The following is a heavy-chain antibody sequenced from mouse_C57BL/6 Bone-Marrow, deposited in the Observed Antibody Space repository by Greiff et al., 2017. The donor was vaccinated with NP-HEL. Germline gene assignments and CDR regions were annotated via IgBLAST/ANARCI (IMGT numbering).Heavy chain of an antibody. J-gene: IGHJ3*01. V-gene: IGHV1-55*01. Sequence: QVQLQQSGAELVKPGASVKVSCKASGYTFTSYWITWVKQRPGQGLEWIGDIYPGSGSTNYNEKFKGKATLTVDTSSSTAYMQLSSLTSEDSAVYYCARGEGYYGSTLFAYWGQGTLVTVSA. D-gene: IGHD1-1*01. CDR2: IYPGSGST. CDR3: ARGEGYYGSTLFAY. CDR1: GYTFTSYW.